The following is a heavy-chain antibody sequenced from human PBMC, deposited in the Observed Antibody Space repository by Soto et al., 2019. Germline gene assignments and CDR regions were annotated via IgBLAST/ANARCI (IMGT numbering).Heavy chain of an antibody. CDR1: GGSISSYY. V-gene: IGHV4-59*01. D-gene: IGHD3-3*01. Sequence: SETLSLTCTVSGGSISSYYWSWIRQPPGKGLEWIGYIYYSGSTNYNPSFKSRVTITVETSKNQFSLKLSSVTAADTSVYYCARYIGNFWSGRLTFDPWGQGTLVTVSS. CDR2: IYYSGST. CDR3: ARYIGNFWSGRLTFDP. J-gene: IGHJ5*02.